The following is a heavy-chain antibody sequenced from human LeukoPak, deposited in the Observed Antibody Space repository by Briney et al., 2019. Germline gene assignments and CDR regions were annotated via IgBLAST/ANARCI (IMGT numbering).Heavy chain of an antibody. CDR1: GYTFTGYY. CDR3: ARDGGYCSSTSCSEYFDY. CDR2: INPNSGGT. V-gene: IGHV1-2*04. J-gene: IGHJ4*02. Sequence: ASVKVSCKASGYTFTGYYMHWVRQAPRQGLEWMGWINPNSGGTNYAQKFQGWVTMTRDTSISTAYMELSRLRSDDTAVYYCARDGGYCSSTSCSEYFDYWGQGTLVTVSS. D-gene: IGHD2-2*01.